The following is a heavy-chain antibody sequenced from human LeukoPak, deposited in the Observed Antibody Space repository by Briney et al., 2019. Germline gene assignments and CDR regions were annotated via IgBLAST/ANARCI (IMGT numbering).Heavy chain of an antibody. D-gene: IGHD6-13*01. Sequence: GGSLRLSCAASGFTVSSNYMSWVRQAPGKGLEWVSVIYSGGSTNYDASVKGRFTISRDNAKNQLYRQMNSLRAGDTAVYYWARDVDQQLARDYYYYYIDVWGKGTPVTVSS. J-gene: IGHJ6*03. V-gene: IGHV3-66*01. CDR2: IYSGGST. CDR1: GFTVSSNY. CDR3: ARDVDQQLARDYYYYYIDV.